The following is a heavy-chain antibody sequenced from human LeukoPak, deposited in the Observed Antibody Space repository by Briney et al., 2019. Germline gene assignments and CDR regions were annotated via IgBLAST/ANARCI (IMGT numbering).Heavy chain of an antibody. V-gene: IGHV4-38-2*02. CDR3: ARDSALAQAVMFDY. Sequence: SETLSLTCTVSGYSISSGYYWGWIRPPPGEGLEWTGIIDHSGGTYYNPSLKSRITISLDTSKNQFSLNLSSVTAADTAVYYCARDSALAQAVMFDYWGQGTLVTVSS. CDR1: GYSISSGYY. CDR2: IDHSGGT. J-gene: IGHJ4*02. D-gene: IGHD6-19*01.